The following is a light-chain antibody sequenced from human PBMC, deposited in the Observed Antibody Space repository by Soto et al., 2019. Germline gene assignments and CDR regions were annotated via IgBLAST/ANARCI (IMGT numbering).Light chain of an antibody. CDR3: QQYGSSPFT. CDR2: GAS. CDR1: QSVSSSY. Sequence: EIVLTQSPGTLSLSPGERATLSCRASQSVSSSYLAWYQQKPGQAPRLLIYGASSRATGIQVRFSGSGSGTDFTLTISRLEPEDFAVYYFQQYGSSPFTFGPGTKVDIK. J-gene: IGKJ3*01. V-gene: IGKV3-20*01.